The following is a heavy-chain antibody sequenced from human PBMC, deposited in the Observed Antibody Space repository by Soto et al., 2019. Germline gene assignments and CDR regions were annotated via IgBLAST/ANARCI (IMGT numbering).Heavy chain of an antibody. Sequence: QVQLLQSGAEVKKPGASVKVSCKASGGTFSSYAISWVRQAPGQGLEWMGGIIPTFGTATYAQKFQGRVTITADECTSTACMEMSSIRSEDTVVYYGSREMANNRYNYYGMDVCGEGRTDIVSS. V-gene: IGHV1-69*01. CDR3: SREMANNRYNYYGMDV. D-gene: IGHD1-1*01. CDR1: GGTFSSYA. J-gene: IGHJ6*04. CDR2: IIPTFGTA.